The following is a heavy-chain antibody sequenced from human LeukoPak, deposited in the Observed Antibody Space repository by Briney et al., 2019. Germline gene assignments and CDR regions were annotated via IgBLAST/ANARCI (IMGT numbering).Heavy chain of an antibody. J-gene: IGHJ4*02. Sequence: PSETLSLTCTVSGGSISSGSYYWSWIRQPAGKGLEWIGRIYTSGSTNYNPSLKSRVTISVDTSKNQFSLKLSSVTAADTAVYYCAASYYDILTGLWSWCDWGQGTLVTVSS. CDR3: AASYYDILTGLWSWCD. CDR2: IYTSGST. CDR1: GGSISSGSYY. D-gene: IGHD3-9*01. V-gene: IGHV4-61*02.